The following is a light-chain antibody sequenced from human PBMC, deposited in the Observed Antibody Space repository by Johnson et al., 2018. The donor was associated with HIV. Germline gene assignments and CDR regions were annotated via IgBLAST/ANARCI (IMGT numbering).Light chain of an antibody. Sequence: QSMLTQPPSVSAAPGQKVTISCSGSSSNIGNNYVSWYQQLPGTAPKLLIYDNNKRPSGIPDRFSGSKSGTSATLGITGLQTGDEADYYCGRWDDSLSTYVFGTGTKVTVL. CDR2: DNN. J-gene: IGLJ1*01. CDR3: GRWDDSLSTYV. CDR1: SSNIGNNY. V-gene: IGLV1-51*01.